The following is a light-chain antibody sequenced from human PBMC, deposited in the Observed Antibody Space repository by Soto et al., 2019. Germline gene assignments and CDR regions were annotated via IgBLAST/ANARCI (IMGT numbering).Light chain of an antibody. CDR2: DVS. Sequence: QSVLTQPASVSGSPGQSITISCTGTSSDVGGYNYVSWYQQHPGKAPKLMIYDVSNRPSGVSNRFSGSKSGNTASLTISGLQAEDEADYYCSSYPSSYVFGSGTKLTVL. CDR1: SSDVGGYNY. J-gene: IGLJ1*01. CDR3: SSYPSSYV. V-gene: IGLV2-14*01.